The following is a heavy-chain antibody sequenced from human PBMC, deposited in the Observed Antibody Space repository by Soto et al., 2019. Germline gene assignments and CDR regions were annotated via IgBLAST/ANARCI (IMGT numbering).Heavy chain of an antibody. J-gene: IGHJ6*03. Sequence: EVQLVESGGGLVQPGGSLRLSCAASGFTFNNYWMYWVRQAPGKGLEWVSRINSDGSVSSHADSVRGRLTISRDNVKNTLYMHMDSRRAEDTAVYFCARGDCVGGSCYSVAGSFYYYMDVWGKGTRGTVFS. CDR3: ARGDCVGGSCYSVAGSFYYYMDV. CDR1: GFTFNNYW. CDR2: INSDGSVS. D-gene: IGHD2-15*01. V-gene: IGHV3-74*02.